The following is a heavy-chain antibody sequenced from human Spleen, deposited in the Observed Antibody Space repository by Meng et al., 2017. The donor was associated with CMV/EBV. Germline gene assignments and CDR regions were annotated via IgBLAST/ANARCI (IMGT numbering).Heavy chain of an antibody. CDR1: GGSFSGYY. CDR2: IHYSGST. J-gene: IGHJ6*02. V-gene: IGHV4-59*01. D-gene: IGHD6-6*01. CDR3: ARGHGGSSVPHLYYYGMDV. Sequence: SETLSLTCSVSGGSFSGYYWSWIRQPPGKGLEWIGNIHYSGSTNYNPSLNSRVTISPDTSKNQFSLKLSSVTAADTAVYYCARGHGGSSVPHLYYYGMDVWGQGTTVTVSS.